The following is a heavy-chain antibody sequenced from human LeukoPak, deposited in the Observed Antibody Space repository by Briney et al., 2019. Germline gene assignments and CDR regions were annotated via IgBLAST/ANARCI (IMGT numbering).Heavy chain of an antibody. Sequence: GGSLRLSCAASGFTFSSYAMHWVRQAPGKGLEWVAVISYDGSNKYYADSVKGRFTISRDNSKNTLYLQMNSLRAEDTAVYYCARGDGSSSSWYGRGYYYYYGMDVWGQGTTVTVSS. J-gene: IGHJ6*02. CDR3: ARGDGSSSSWYGRGYYYYYGMDV. V-gene: IGHV3-30-3*01. CDR2: ISYDGSNK. CDR1: GFTFSSYA. D-gene: IGHD6-13*01.